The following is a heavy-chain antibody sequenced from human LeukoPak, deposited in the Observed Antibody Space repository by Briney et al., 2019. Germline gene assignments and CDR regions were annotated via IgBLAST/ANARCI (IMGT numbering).Heavy chain of an antibody. D-gene: IGHD2-15*01. J-gene: IGHJ6*03. V-gene: IGHV4-59*12. Sequence: SETLSLTCTVSGGSISSYYWSWIRQPPGKGLEWIGYIYYSGSTNYNPSLKSRVTISVDTSKNQFSLKLSSVTAADTAVYYCASDYSGYYYYMDVWGKGTTVTVS. CDR3: ASDYSGYYYYMDV. CDR1: GGSISSYY. CDR2: IYYSGST.